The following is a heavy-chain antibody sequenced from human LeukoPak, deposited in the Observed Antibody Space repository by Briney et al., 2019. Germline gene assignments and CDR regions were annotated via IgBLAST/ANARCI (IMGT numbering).Heavy chain of an antibody. Sequence: GRSLTLSRPTSGLTFTCSGTHWARHASGNGIGWQASILSSDGNSKYYADTVKCRFTISRDNSKNTVYLQMNSLRADDTAVYYCAKWSGNRPLYYFDYWGQGTLVTVSS. J-gene: IGHJ4*02. D-gene: IGHD3-3*01. V-gene: IGHV3-30*18. CDR2: ILSSDGNSK. CDR1: GLTFTCSG. CDR3: AKWSGNRPLYYFDY.